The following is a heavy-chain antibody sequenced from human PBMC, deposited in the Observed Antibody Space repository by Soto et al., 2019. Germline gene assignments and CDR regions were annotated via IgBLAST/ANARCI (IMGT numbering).Heavy chain of an antibody. D-gene: IGHD1-26*01. J-gene: IGHJ3*02. CDR1: GFTFSSYG. CDR2: ISYDGSNK. V-gene: IGHV3-30*18. CDR3: ADDLGGGELLDAFDI. Sequence: QVQLVESGGGVVQPGRSLRLSCAASGFTFSSYGMHWVRQAPGKGLEWVAVISYDGSNKYYADSVKGRFTISRDNSKNTRYLQINRRRAEGTAVYYCADDLGGGELLDAFDIWGQGTMVTVSS.